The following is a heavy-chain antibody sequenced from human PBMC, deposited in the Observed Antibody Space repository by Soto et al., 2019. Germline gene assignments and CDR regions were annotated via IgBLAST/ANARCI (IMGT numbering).Heavy chain of an antibody. CDR2: IIPIFGTA. Sequence: SVKVSCKASGGTFSSYAISWVRQAPGQGLEWMGGIIPIFGTANYAQKFQGRVTITADESTSTAYMELSSLRSEDTAVYYCARGLCSGGSGHLRLLLGGMDVWGQGSTVTASS. CDR1: GGTFSSYA. J-gene: IGHJ6*02. CDR3: ARGLCSGGSGHLRLLLGGMDV. D-gene: IGHD2-15*01. V-gene: IGHV1-69*13.